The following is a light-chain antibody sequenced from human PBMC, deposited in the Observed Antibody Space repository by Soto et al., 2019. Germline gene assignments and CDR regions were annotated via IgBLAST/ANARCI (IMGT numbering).Light chain of an antibody. CDR3: QQYNSYPT. J-gene: IGKJ4*01. V-gene: IGKV1D-16*01. CDR2: AAS. Sequence: DIQMTQSPSSLSASVGDRVTITCRASQGIGNWLAWYQQKPEKAPKSLIYAASSLQGGVPSRFSGSGSGTDFTLTISRLQAEDFATYYWQQYNSYPTFGGGTKVELK. CDR1: QGIGNW.